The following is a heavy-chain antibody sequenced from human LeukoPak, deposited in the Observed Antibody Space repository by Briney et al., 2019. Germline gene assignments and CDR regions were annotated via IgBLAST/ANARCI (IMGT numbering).Heavy chain of an antibody. CDR3: AHGVRRAHCTGGSCYNFDY. V-gene: IGHV2-5*02. J-gene: IGHJ4*02. Sequence: ESGPTLVKPTQTLALTCTFSGFSLTTGGVGVGWIRQPPGKALEWLAIIYWDDDERYSPSLKSRLTLIKDTSRNQVVLVMTNMDPVDTATYYCAHGVRRAHCTGGSCYNFDYWGQGTLVTVSS. CDR1: GFSLTTGGVG. CDR2: IYWDDDE. D-gene: IGHD2-15*01.